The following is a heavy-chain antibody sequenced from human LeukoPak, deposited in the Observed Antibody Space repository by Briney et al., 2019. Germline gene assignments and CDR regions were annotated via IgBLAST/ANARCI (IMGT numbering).Heavy chain of an antibody. CDR3: ARDRRSGYSYGLDAFDI. V-gene: IGHV3-21*01. CDR2: ISSSSSYI. CDR1: GFTFSSYS. D-gene: IGHD5-18*01. Sequence: SGGSLRLSCAASGFTFSSYSMNWVRQAPGKGLEWVSSISSSSSYIYYADSVKGRFTISRDNAKNSLYLQMNSLRAEDTAVYYCARDRRSGYSYGLDAFDIWGQGTMVTVSS. J-gene: IGHJ3*02.